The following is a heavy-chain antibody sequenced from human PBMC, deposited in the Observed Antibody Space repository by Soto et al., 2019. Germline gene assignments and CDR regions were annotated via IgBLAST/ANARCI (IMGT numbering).Heavy chain of an antibody. J-gene: IGHJ6*02. CDR2: INYSGKT. CDR1: GASITSTTYF. Sequence: SETLSLTCTLSGASITSTTYFWAWIRQPPGKGLEWIGHINYSGKTYYNPSLKSRVTISTDTSKNQFSLELSSVTAADTAVYYCASRSYSYGDYYYGLDVWGQGTTVTSP. CDR3: ASRSYSYGDYYYGLDV. D-gene: IGHD5-18*01. V-gene: IGHV4-39*07.